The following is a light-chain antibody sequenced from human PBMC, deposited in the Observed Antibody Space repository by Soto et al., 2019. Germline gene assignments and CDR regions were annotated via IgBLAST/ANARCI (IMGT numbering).Light chain of an antibody. Sequence: QAVVTQPASVSGSPGQSITISCTGTSSDVGGYNYVSWYQQHPGKAPKLMIYEVNYRPSGVSNRFSGSKSGNTASLTISGLQAEDEADYYCSSYTSSSTGVFGTGTKVTVL. CDR3: SSYTSSSTGV. V-gene: IGLV2-14*01. CDR2: EVN. CDR1: SSDVGGYNY. J-gene: IGLJ1*01.